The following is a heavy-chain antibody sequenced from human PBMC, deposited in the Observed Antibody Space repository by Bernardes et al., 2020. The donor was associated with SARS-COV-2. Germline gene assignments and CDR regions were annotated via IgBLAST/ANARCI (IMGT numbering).Heavy chain of an antibody. D-gene: IGHD3-3*01. CDR2: ITTYNGDT. CDR1: GYTFSTYG. J-gene: IGHJ4*02. Sequence: ASVKVSCKSAGYTFSTYGINWVRQAPGQGLEWMGWITTYNGDTKYAQSLQDRVTMTTDTSTSTAYLELKSLRSDDTAVYFCASDFNLFGALKPTSTLTYWGQGTLVTVSS. CDR3: ASDFNLFGALKPTSTLTY. V-gene: IGHV1-18*01.